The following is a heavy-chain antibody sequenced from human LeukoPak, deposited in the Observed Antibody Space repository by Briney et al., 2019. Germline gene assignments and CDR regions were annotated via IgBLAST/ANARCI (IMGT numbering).Heavy chain of an antibody. V-gene: IGHV3-23*01. CDR2: ISGSGGST. CDR1: GFTFSSYA. CDR3: AKGRQAYSSGWYGAFDI. D-gene: IGHD6-19*01. J-gene: IGHJ3*02. Sequence: GGSLRLSCAASGFTFSSYAMSWVRQAPGKGLEWVSAISGSGGSTYYADSVKGRFTISRDNSKNTLYLQMNSLRAEDTAVYYCAKGRQAYSSGWYGAFDIWGQGTMVTVSS.